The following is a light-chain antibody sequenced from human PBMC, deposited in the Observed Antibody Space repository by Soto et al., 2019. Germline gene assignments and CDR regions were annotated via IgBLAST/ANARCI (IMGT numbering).Light chain of an antibody. CDR2: KVS. J-gene: IGKJ5*01. V-gene: IGKV2-30*01. Sequence: DVVMTQSPLSLPVTLGQPASISCKSSQSLVYIDGDTYLNWFQQRPGQSPRRLIYKVSNRDSGVPDRFSGSGSGTDFTLKISRVEAEDVGVYYCMQDAHWPRTFGQGTRLEIK. CDR3: MQDAHWPRT. CDR1: QSLVYIDGDTY.